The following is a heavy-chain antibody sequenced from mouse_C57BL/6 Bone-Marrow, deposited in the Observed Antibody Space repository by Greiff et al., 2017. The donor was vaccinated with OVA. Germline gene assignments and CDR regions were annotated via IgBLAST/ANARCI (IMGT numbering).Heavy chain of an antibody. CDR2: ISSGGSYT. J-gene: IGHJ1*03. V-gene: IGHV5-6*02. D-gene: IGHD1-1*01. CDR1: GFTFSSYG. CDR3: AIHHYYGRSYGGYFDV. Sequence: DVMLVESGGDLVKPGGSLKLSCAASGFTFSSYGMSWVRQTPDKRLEWVATISSGGSYTYYPDSVKGRFTISRDNAKNTLYLQMSSLKSEDTAMYYCAIHHYYGRSYGGYFDVWGTGTTVTVSS.